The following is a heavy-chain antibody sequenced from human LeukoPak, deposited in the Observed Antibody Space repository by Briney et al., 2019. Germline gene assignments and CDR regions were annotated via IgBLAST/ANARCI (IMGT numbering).Heavy chain of an antibody. CDR3: ARSGSGSYSSNH. V-gene: IGHV1-8*02. D-gene: IGHD3-10*01. J-gene: IGHJ4*02. CDR2: ISLNNGNT. CDR1: GYAFDYYG. Sequence: ASVKVSCKASGYAFDYYGITWVRQAPGQGLEWVGWISLNNGNTHYTKYAQKFQGRVTMTRNTSISTAYMELSSLRSEDTAVYYCARSGSGSYSSNHWGQGTLVTVSS.